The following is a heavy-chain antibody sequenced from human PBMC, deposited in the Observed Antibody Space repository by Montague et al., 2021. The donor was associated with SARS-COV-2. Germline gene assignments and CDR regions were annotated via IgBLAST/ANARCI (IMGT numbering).Heavy chain of an antibody. J-gene: IGHJ4*02. V-gene: IGHV4-39*02. D-gene: IGHD3-10*01. CDR2: IYYSGTT. Sequence: SETLSLTCSVSSGSIISSGYYWGWIRQPPGKELEWIGNIYYSGTTYYNPSLQSRGTISVDTPKNHLSLSLSSVTAADTAVYFCARGMIRGVTTPFDYWGQGSQVTVSS. CDR3: ARGMIRGVTTPFDY. CDR1: SGSIISSGYY.